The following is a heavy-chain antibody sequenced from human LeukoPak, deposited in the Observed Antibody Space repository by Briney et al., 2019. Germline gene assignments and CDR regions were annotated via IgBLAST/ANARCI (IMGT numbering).Heavy chain of an antibody. CDR2: ISSSSSYI. CDR3: AGGVPYFYYMDV. Sequence: GGSLRLSCAASGFTFSSYSMNWVRQAPGKGLEWVSSISSSSSYIYYADSVKGRFTISRDNAKNSLYLQMNSLRAEDTAVYYCAGGVPYFYYMDVWGKGTTVTVSS. D-gene: IGHD1-26*01. V-gene: IGHV3-21*01. J-gene: IGHJ6*03. CDR1: GFTFSSYS.